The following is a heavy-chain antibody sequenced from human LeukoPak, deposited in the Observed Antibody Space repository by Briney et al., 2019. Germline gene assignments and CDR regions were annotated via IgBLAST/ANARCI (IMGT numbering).Heavy chain of an antibody. CDR3: ARGGIRFDP. J-gene: IGHJ5*02. Sequence: SETLSLTCTVSGGSISSYYWSWIRQPPGKGLEWIGYTYYSGSTNYNPSLKSRVTISVDTSKNQFSLKLSSVTAADTAVYYCARGGIRFDPWGQGTLVTVSS. V-gene: IGHV4-59*01. D-gene: IGHD2-15*01. CDR1: GGSISSYY. CDR2: TYYSGST.